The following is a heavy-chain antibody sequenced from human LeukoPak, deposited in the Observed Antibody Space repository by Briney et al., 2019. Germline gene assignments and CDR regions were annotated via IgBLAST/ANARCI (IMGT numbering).Heavy chain of an antibody. CDR3: AREKGGYSGYEVSW. CDR2: MNPNSGNT. CDR1: GYTFTSYD. V-gene: IGHV1-8*01. Sequence: GASVKVSCKASGYTFTSYDINWVRQATGQGLEWMGWMNPNSGNTGYAQKFQGRVTMTRDTSISTAYMELSRLRSDDTAVYYCAREKGGYSGYEVSWWGQGTLVTVSS. J-gene: IGHJ4*02. D-gene: IGHD5-12*01.